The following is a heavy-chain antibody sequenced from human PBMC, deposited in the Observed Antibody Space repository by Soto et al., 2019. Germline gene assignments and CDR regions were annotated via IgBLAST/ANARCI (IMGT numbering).Heavy chain of an antibody. CDR3: ARVPVTTVVTRYYGMDV. CDR1: GFSLSDARMG. CDR2: IFSNDEK. V-gene: IGHV2-26*01. Sequence: QVTLKESGPVLVKPTETLTLTCTVSGFSLSDARMGVSWIRQPPGKALEWLAHIFSNDEKSYNTSLNIRLTISKDTSKSQVVLTMTNMDPVDTATYYCARVPVTTVVTRYYGMDVWGQGTTVTVSS. J-gene: IGHJ6*02. D-gene: IGHD4-17*01.